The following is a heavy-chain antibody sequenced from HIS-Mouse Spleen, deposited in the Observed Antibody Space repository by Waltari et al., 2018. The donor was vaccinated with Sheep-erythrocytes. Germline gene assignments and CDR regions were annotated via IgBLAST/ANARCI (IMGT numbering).Heavy chain of an antibody. D-gene: IGHD5-12*01. CDR2: ISYDVSNK. J-gene: IGHJ4*02. Sequence: QVQLVESGGGVVQPGRSLRLSCAASGFTFSSYGMHWVRQAPGKGLEWVAVISYDVSNKYYADSVKGRFTISRDNSKNTLYLQMNSLRAEDTAVYYCAKNDIVATIFDYWGQGTLVTVSS. V-gene: IGHV3-30*18. CDR3: AKNDIVATIFDY. CDR1: GFTFSSYG.